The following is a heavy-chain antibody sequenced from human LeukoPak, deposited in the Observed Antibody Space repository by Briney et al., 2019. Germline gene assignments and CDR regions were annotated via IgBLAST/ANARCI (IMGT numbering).Heavy chain of an antibody. CDR1: GYTFTSHG. CDR2: ISTYNVNT. CDR3: ARDQYYDSKGWFDP. J-gene: IGHJ5*02. D-gene: IGHD3-22*01. V-gene: IGHV1-18*04. Sequence: ASVKVSCKASGYTFTSHGITWVRQAPGQGLEWMGWISTYNVNTNYAQKLQGRVTMTTDTSTSTAYMELRSLRSDDTAVYYCARDQYYDSKGWFDPWGQGALVTVSS.